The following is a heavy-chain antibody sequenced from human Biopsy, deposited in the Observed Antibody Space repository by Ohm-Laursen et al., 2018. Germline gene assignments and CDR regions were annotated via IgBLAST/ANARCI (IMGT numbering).Heavy chain of an antibody. J-gene: IGHJ4*02. V-gene: IGHV4-4*07. Sequence: TLSLTCTVSGGSLSSYSWSWIRQPAGKGLEWIGQIYTSGITNYNPSLKSRVTMSVDTSKNKFSLRVSSVTAADTAVYYCARDPHGEGRDYGSYFDYWGQGTLVTVSS. CDR3: ARDPHGEGRDYGSYFDY. CDR1: GGSLSSYS. CDR2: IYTSGIT. D-gene: IGHD4-17*01.